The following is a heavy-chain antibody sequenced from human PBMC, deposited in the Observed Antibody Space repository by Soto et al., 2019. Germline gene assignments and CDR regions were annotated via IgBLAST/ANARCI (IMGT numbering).Heavy chain of an antibody. V-gene: IGHV4-34*01. CDR2: INHSGST. CDR1: GGSFSGYD. D-gene: IGHD2-8*02. CDR3: ARDKVTGLFDY. J-gene: IGHJ4*02. Sequence: SETRSLTCAGYGGSFSGYDWPWIRQPPGTGLEWIGEINHSGSTNYNPSLKSRVTISVDTSKNQFSLKLTSVTAADTAVYYCARDKVTGLFDYWGQGTLVTVS.